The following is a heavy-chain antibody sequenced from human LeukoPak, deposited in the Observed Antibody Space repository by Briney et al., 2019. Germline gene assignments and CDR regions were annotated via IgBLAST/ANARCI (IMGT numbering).Heavy chain of an antibody. V-gene: IGHV3-48*04. D-gene: IGHD5-24*01. J-gene: IGHJ4*02. CDR1: GFTFSPYP. CDR3: ARDLGRGRYFDS. Sequence: GGSLRPSCAASGFTFSPYPMSWVRQAPGKGLEWVSYISGPSDTIHYADTVKGRFTISRDNAKNSLYLQMNGLGAEDTAVYYCARDLGRGRYFDSWGQGTLVTVSS. CDR2: ISGPSDTI.